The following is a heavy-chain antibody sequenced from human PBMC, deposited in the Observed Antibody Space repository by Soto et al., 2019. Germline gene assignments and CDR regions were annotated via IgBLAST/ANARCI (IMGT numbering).Heavy chain of an antibody. V-gene: IGHV4-59*08. D-gene: IGHD1-1*01. CDR1: DGSISSYY. Sequence: PSATLSLTCTVSDGSISSYYWGWIRQPPGKGLEWIGYIFYTGSTIYNPSLKSRVTISVDTSKNQFSLKLSSVTAADTAVYYCARHSPIGNNWNYFDYWGQGTLVTVSS. CDR2: IFYTGST. J-gene: IGHJ4*02. CDR3: ARHSPIGNNWNYFDY.